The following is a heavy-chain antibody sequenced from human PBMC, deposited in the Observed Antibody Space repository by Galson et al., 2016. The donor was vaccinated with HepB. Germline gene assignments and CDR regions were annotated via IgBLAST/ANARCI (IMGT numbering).Heavy chain of an antibody. D-gene: IGHD3-22*01. J-gene: IGHJ4*02. CDR2: VSYDGSNE. V-gene: IGHV3-30*18. Sequence: SLRLSCAASGFAFNRYGMHWVRQAPGKGLEWVAVVSYDGSNEYFADSVKGRFTISRDNSKNTLDLQMNSLRTEDTAVYYCAKGSSRYDSNRYYSDASGLAYFDSWGQGTLVTVSS. CDR3: AKGSSRYDSNRYYSDASGLAYFDS. CDR1: GFAFNRYG.